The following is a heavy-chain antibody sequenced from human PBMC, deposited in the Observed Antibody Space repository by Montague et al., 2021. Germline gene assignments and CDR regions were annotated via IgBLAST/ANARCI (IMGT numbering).Heavy chain of an antibody. V-gene: IGHV3-23*01. Sequence: SLRLSCAASGFTFSGYAMSWVRQAPGKGLEWVSGTSATGGGTFYADSVKGRFIISRDNSKNTLFLQMNSLRADDTAVYYCAKNRAAPGRSSFDYWGQGTLVTGSP. J-gene: IGHJ4*02. CDR2: TSATGGGT. CDR3: AKNRAAPGRSSFDY. D-gene: IGHD6-13*01. CDR1: GFTFSGYA.